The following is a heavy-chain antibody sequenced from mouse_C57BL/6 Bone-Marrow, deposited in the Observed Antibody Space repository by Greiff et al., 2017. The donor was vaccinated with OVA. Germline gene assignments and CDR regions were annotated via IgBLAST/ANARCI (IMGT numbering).Heavy chain of an antibody. CDR3: ASSYFDY. CDR1: GFTFSDYG. Sequence: EVQLVESGGGLVKPGGSLKLSCAASGFTFSDYGMHWVRQAPEKGLEWVAYISSGSSTIYYADTVKGRFTIPRDNAKHTLFLQMTSLRSEDTAMYYCASSYFDYWGQGTTLTVSA. V-gene: IGHV5-17*01. CDR2: ISSGSSTI. J-gene: IGHJ2*01.